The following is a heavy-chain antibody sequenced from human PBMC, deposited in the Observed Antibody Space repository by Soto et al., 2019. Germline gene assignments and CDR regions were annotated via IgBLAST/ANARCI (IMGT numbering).Heavy chain of an antibody. CDR1: GLTFSNYA. Sequence: GGSLRLSCATSGLTFSNYAMSWVRQAPGGGLEWVSSMSGSSSTTYYADSVRGRFTSSSDRSKNTLYLQMSSLRAEDTALYYCAKNQERELPRVIDFWGQGTLVTASS. CDR2: MSGSSSTT. V-gene: IGHV3-23*01. CDR3: AKNQERELPRVIDF. J-gene: IGHJ4*02. D-gene: IGHD1-7*01.